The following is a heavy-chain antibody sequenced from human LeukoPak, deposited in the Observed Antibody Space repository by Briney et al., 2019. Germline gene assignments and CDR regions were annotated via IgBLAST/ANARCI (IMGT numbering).Heavy chain of an antibody. V-gene: IGHV3-33*02. Sequence: PGGSLSLSCAVSGFTFSSYDMHWVRHAQATGLVWVGLIWYDGSNKNYSDSVKGRFTISRDNSTHTLFLQMNSQRAEDTAVYYCAREATDVFDIWGQGTMVTVPS. CDR3: AREATDVFDI. CDR2: IWYDGSNK. CDR1: GFTFSSYD. J-gene: IGHJ3*02.